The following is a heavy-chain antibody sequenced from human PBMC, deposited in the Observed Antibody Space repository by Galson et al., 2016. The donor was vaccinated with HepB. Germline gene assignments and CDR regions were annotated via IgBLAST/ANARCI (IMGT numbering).Heavy chain of an antibody. CDR3: ARERRGNSGFYYFDY. V-gene: IGHV3-30-3*01. J-gene: IGHJ4*02. CDR1: GFNFKTWA. Sequence: SLRLSCAASGFNFKTWAMHWVRQAPGKGLEWLTVISHDGGDKYYGDSVKGRFTISRDNVKNSLYLQMNSLRAEDTAVYFCARERRGNSGFYYFDYWDQGTLVTVSS. CDR2: ISHDGGDK. D-gene: IGHD2/OR15-2a*01.